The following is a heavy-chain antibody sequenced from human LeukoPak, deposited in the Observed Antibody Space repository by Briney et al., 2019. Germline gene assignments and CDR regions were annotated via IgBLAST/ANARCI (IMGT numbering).Heavy chain of an antibody. Sequence: GGSLRLSCAVSGFTFSSYAMSWVRQAPGKGLEWVSAISGSGFSTHYADPVKGRFTISRDNSKNTLYLQMNSLRGEDTAVYYCAKDVEVAITGHYFDLWGRGTLVTVSS. CDR2: ISGSGFST. CDR3: AKDVEVAITGHYFDL. CDR1: GFTFSSYA. V-gene: IGHV3-23*01. J-gene: IGHJ2*01. D-gene: IGHD3-22*01.